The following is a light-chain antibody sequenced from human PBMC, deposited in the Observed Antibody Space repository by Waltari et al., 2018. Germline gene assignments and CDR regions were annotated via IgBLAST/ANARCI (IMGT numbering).Light chain of an antibody. CDR1: SSDSDVDTYNR. CDR2: DVN. V-gene: IGLV2-14*03. CDR3: TSYTDNSVI. J-gene: IGLJ2*01. Sequence: QSALTQPASVSGSPGQSITISCRGMSSDSDVDTYNRFSWFQQHPGKAPKLVIYDVNNRPSGVSDRFSGSRSGNTASLTISRLQSEDEADYYCTSYTDNSVIFGGGTKLTVL.